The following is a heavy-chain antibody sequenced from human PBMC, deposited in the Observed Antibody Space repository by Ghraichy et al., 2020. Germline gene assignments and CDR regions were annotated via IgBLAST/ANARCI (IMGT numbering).Heavy chain of an antibody. CDR1: GASTSLNY. CDR3: ARFRSDSYYVLDY. D-gene: IGHD3-22*01. J-gene: IGHJ4*01. Sequence: SQTLSLTCTVSGASTSLNYWSWIRQPPGRGLEWIGYINYSGRTNYNPSVKSRVTISVDTSKKQFSLTLSSVTAADAAVYYCARFRSDSYYVLDYWGRGTRVTVSS. CDR2: INYSGRT. V-gene: IGHV4-59*08.